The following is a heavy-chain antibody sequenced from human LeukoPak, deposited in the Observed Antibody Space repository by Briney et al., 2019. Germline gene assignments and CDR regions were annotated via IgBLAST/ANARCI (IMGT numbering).Heavy chain of an antibody. J-gene: IGHJ4*02. CDR1: GFIFSSYG. D-gene: IGHD1-1*01. CDR3: ARDGVGLERPFDY. V-gene: IGHV3-30*02. Sequence: PGGSLRLSCAASGFIFSSYGMHWVRQAPGKGLEWVAFIRYDGSKKYYADSVKGRFTISRDNSKNTLYLQMNSLRAEDTAVYYCARDGVGLERPFDYWGQGTLVTVSS. CDR2: IRYDGSKK.